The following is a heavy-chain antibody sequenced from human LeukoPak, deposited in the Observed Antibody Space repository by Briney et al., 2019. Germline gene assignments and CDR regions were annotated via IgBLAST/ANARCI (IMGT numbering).Heavy chain of an antibody. Sequence: SETLSLTCIVSGGSISSSSYYWGWIRQPPGKGLEWIGSLFYSGSTYYNTSLKSRVTISVDTSKKQFSLKLSSVTAADTAVYYCARQYGLPTFDYWGQGTLVTVSS. CDR3: ARQYGLPTFDY. CDR2: LFYSGST. CDR1: GGSISSSSYY. D-gene: IGHD5-12*01. V-gene: IGHV4-39*01. J-gene: IGHJ4*02.